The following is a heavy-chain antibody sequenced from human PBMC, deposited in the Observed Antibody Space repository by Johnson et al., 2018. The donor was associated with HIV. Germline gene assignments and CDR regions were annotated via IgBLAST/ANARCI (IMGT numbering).Heavy chain of an antibody. D-gene: IGHD1-26*01. CDR3: VRVGGNGNYFFDPFDM. J-gene: IGHJ3*02. V-gene: IGHV3-20*04. Sequence: VQLVESGGGVVRPGGSLRLSCAASGFTFVDYYMSWVRQGPGKRLEWVSVINWSGGSTGDDASVRARFMISRDNAKNSRYLQMNSLRVEDTALYYCVRVGGNGNYFFDPFDMWGQGKRVTVSS. CDR1: GFTFVDYY. CDR2: INWSGGST.